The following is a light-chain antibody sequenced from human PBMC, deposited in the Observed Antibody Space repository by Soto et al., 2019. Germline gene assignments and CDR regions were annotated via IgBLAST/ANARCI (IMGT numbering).Light chain of an antibody. CDR3: QHYNNSLLT. V-gene: IGKV1-5*03. J-gene: IGKJ4*01. CDR1: QTISSW. Sequence: DIQMTQSPSTLSASVGDRVIITCRASQTISSWLAWYQQKPGKAPKLLIYKASSLESGVPSSFSGSGSGTEFTLTISSLQPDDFATYYCQHYNNSLLTFGGGTKVEIK. CDR2: KAS.